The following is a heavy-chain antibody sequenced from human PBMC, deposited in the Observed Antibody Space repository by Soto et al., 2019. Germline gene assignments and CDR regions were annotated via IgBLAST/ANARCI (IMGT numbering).Heavy chain of an antibody. Sequence: QVQLVQSGAEVKKPGASVKVSCKASGNTFTSYDINWVRQATGQGLEWMGWINPNSGNIGYAQKFQGRVTMTRDKAIRTAHMEVSRLRSDDTAVYYCARGRASGSYYLLDYWGQGTMVTVSS. J-gene: IGHJ4*02. CDR3: ARGRASGSYYLLDY. D-gene: IGHD3-10*01. CDR1: GNTFTSYD. V-gene: IGHV1-8*01. CDR2: INPNSGNI.